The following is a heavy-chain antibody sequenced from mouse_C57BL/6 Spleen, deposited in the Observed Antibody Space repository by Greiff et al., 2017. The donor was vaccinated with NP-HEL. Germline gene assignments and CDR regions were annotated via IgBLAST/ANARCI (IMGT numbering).Heavy chain of an antibody. CDR3: ARYSKDAMDY. V-gene: IGHV1-52*01. J-gene: IGHJ4*01. CDR2: IDPSDSET. Sequence: QVQLQQPGAELVRPGSSVKLSCKASGYTFTSYWMHWVKQRPIQGLEWIGNIDPSDSETHYNQKFKDKATLTVDKSSSTAYMQLSSLTSEDSAVYYCARYSKDAMDYWGQGTSVTVSS. D-gene: IGHD2-5*01. CDR1: GYTFTSYW.